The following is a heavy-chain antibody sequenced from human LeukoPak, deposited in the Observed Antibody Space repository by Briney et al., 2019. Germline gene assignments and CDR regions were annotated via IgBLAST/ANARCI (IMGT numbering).Heavy chain of an antibody. Sequence: GGSLRLSCAASGFTFSSYAMHWVRQAPGKGLEWVAVISYDGSNKYYADSVKGRFTISRDNSKNTLYLQMNSLRAEDTAVYYCAREHGHYDILTGLHWGQGTLVTDSS. CDR2: ISYDGSNK. CDR1: GFTFSSYA. V-gene: IGHV3-30*04. CDR3: AREHGHYDILTGLH. J-gene: IGHJ4*02. D-gene: IGHD3-9*01.